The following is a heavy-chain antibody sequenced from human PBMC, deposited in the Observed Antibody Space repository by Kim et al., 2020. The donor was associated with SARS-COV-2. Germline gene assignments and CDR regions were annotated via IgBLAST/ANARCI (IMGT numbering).Heavy chain of an antibody. J-gene: IGHJ4*02. CDR3: ARGGYSTGYYFQYDY. Sequence: ASVKVSCKTSGYTFTYYAIHWVRQVPGQGPECMGWINVGNGNTKYSQNFQGRVTITRDTSASTAYIELSSLRSEDTAVYYCARGGYSTGYYFQYDYWGQGTLITVSS. D-gene: IGHD3-22*01. CDR1: GYTFTYYA. CDR2: INVGNGNT. V-gene: IGHV1-3*01.